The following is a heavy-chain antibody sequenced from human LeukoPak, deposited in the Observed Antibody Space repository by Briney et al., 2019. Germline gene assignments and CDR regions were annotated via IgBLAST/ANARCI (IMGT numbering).Heavy chain of an antibody. CDR1: GFTFSDRY. CDR2: VRDKANTYST. J-gene: IGHJ4*02. Sequence: GGSLRLSCVASGFTFSDRYMDWVRQAPGKGLEWVARVRDKANTYSTEYAASVKGRFTISRDDSKSSLYLQMNSLKTEDTAVYYCASSGSYRPFDCRGQGTLVTVSS. CDR3: ASSGSYRPFDC. V-gene: IGHV3-72*01. D-gene: IGHD3-22*01.